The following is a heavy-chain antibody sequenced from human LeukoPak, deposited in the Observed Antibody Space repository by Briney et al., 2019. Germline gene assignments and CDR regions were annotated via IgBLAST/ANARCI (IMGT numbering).Heavy chain of an antibody. Sequence: ASVKVSCKASGYTFTSYDINWVRQATGQGLEGMGWMNPNSGNTGYAQKFQSRVTMTRNTSISTAYMELSSLRSEDTAVYYSARAAVRRRVNDAFDIWGQGTMVTVSS. D-gene: IGHD3-10*01. CDR3: ARAAVRRRVNDAFDI. CDR2: MNPNSGNT. J-gene: IGHJ3*02. CDR1: GYTFTSYD. V-gene: IGHV1-8*01.